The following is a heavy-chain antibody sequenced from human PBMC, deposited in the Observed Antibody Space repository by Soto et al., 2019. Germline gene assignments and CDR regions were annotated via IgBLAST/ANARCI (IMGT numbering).Heavy chain of an antibody. D-gene: IGHD6-19*01. CDR2: ISGSGGST. Sequence: EVQLLESGGGLVQPGGSLRLSCAASGFTFSSYAMSWVRQAPGKGLEWVSAISGSGGSTYYADSVKGRFIISRDNSKNTLYLQMNSLRAEDTAVYYCAKDRIAVAGTGYYYYYGMDVWGQGTTVTVSS. CDR1: GFTFSSYA. J-gene: IGHJ6*02. V-gene: IGHV3-23*01. CDR3: AKDRIAVAGTGYYYYYGMDV.